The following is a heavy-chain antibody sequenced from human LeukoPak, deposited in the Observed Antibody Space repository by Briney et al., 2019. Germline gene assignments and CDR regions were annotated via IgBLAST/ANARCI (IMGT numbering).Heavy chain of an antibody. D-gene: IGHD7-27*01. CDR2: TYYRSRWYN. CDR3: ARDRDLGNYYDGMVV. J-gene: IGHJ6*02. CDR1: GDSVCTNSAA. Sequence: SQTLSLTCAISGDSVCTNSAAWSWIRQSPSRGLEWLGRTYYRSRWYNDYAVSVKSRITIKSDTSKNQFSLQLNSVTPEDTAVYYCARDRDLGNYYDGMVVWGQGTTVTVSS. V-gene: IGHV6-1*01.